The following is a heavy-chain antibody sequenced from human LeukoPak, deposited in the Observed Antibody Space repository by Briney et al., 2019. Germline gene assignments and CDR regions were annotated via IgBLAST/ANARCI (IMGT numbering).Heavy chain of an antibody. D-gene: IGHD3-10*01. CDR3: ARFDYYGSGGLFDS. J-gene: IGHJ4*02. V-gene: IGHV3-7*01. CDR1: GFSFSDYW. CDR2: IKQDASEA. Sequence: PGGSLRLSCAASGFSFSDYWMTWVRQAPGKGLVWVAIIKQDASEAYYVDSVMGRFTLSRDNAKNSLYLQMNSLRAEDTAVYYCARFDYYGSGGLFDSWGQGTLVTVSS.